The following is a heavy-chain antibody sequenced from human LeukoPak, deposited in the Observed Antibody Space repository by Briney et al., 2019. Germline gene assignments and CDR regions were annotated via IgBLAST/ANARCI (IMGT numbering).Heavy chain of an antibody. Sequence: SETLSLTCAVYGGSFSGYYWSWIRQPPGKGLEWIGEINHSGSTNYNPSLKSRVTISVDTSKNQFSLKLSSVTAADTAVYYCANRYYYDSSGYPFDYWGQGTLVTVSS. CDR1: GGSFSGYY. J-gene: IGHJ4*02. CDR3: ANRYYYDSSGYPFDY. CDR2: INHSGST. V-gene: IGHV4-34*01. D-gene: IGHD3-22*01.